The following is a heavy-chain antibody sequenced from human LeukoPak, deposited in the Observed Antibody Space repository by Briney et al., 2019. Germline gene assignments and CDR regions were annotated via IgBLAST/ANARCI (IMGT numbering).Heavy chain of an antibody. D-gene: IGHD7-27*01. CDR1: GGSFSGYY. CDR2: INHSGST. J-gene: IGHJ4*02. CDR3: ARLTLTASLN. Sequence: PSETLSLTCAVYGGSFSGYYWSWIRQPPGKGLEWIGEINHSGSTNYNPSLKSRVTTSVDTSKNQFSLKLSSVTAADTAVYYCARLTLTASLNWGQGTLVTVSS. V-gene: IGHV4-34*01.